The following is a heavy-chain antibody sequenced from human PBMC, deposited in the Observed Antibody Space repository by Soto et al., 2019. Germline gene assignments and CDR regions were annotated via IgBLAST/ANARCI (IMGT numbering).Heavy chain of an antibody. V-gene: IGHV3-23*01. CDR2: VSGNGGST. J-gene: IGHJ6*02. D-gene: IGHD2-21*02. CDR3: AKERSLVVTAMDV. CDR1: GFTFSSYE. Sequence: EVQLLESGGGLVQPGGSLRLSCAASGFTFSSYEMSWVRQAPGTGLEWVSVVSGNGGSTHYADSVQGRFTISRDNSKNTVYLQMNSLSAEDTAVYYCAKERSLVVTAMDVWGHGTTVTVSS.